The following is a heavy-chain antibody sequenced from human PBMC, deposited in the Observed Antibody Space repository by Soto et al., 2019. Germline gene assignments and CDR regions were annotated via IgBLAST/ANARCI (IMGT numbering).Heavy chain of an antibody. CDR3: ARVPLYSDSSGYYYDHYYGMDV. Sequence: ASVKVSCKASGCTFTSYYIHWARQAPGQGLEWVGIINPSAGSTNYAQNFQGRVTMTRDTSTSTVYMELSSLRSEDTAVYYCARVPLYSDSSGYYYDHYYGMDVWGQGTTVTVSS. CDR2: INPSAGST. CDR1: GCTFTSYY. V-gene: IGHV1-46*01. D-gene: IGHD3-22*01. J-gene: IGHJ6*02.